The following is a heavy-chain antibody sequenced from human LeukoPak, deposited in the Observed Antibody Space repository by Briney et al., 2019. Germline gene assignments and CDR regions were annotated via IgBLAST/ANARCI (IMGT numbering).Heavy chain of an antibody. Sequence: LVKVSRKASGGTFSSYTISWVRQAPGQGLEWMGRIIPILGIANYAQKFQGRVTITADKSTSTAYMELSSLRSEDTAVYYCARDYRASSIVVVPAASYNWFDPWGQGTLVTVSS. CDR3: ARDYRASSIVVVPAASYNWFDP. V-gene: IGHV1-69*04. J-gene: IGHJ5*02. D-gene: IGHD2-2*01. CDR2: IIPILGIA. CDR1: GGTFSSYT.